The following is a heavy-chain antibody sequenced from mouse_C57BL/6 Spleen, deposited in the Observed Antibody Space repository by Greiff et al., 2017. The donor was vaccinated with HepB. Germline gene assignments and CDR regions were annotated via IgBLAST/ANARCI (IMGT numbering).Heavy chain of an antibody. CDR2: ISYSGST. V-gene: IGHV3-1*01. J-gene: IGHJ2*01. CDR3: ARDGGVYFDY. CDR1: GYSITSGYD. Sequence: VQLKESGPGMVKPSQSLSLTCTVTGYSITSGYDWHWIRHFPGNKLEWMGYISYSGSTNYNPSLKSRISITHDTSKNHFFLKLNSVTTEDTATYYCARDGGVYFDYWGQGTTLTVSS.